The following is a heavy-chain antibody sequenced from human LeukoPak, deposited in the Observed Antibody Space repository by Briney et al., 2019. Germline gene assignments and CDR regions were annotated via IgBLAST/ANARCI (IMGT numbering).Heavy chain of an antibody. D-gene: IGHD2-2*01. CDR1: GYSISSGYY. CDR3: ARQDYCSSTSCYPPPGFDY. J-gene: IGHJ4*02. V-gene: IGHV4-38-2*02. CDR2: IYHSGST. Sequence: SETLSLTCTVSGYSISSGYYWGWIRQSPGKGLEWIGSIYHSGSTYYNPSLKSRVTILVDTSKNQFSLKLSSVTAADTAVYYCARQDYCSSTSCYPPPGFDYWGQGTLVTVSS.